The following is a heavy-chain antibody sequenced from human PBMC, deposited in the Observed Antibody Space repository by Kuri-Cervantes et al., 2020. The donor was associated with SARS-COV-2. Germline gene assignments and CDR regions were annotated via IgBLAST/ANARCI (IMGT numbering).Heavy chain of an antibody. V-gene: IGHV4-61*01. CDR2: IYYSGST. D-gene: IGHD2-2*02. Sequence: SETLSLTCTVSGGSVSSGSYYWSWIRQPPGKGLEWIGYIYYSGSTNYNPSLKSRVTISVDTSKNQFSLKLNSVTAADTAVYYCARGDCSSTSCYTWGAENYWGQGTLVTVSS. CDR3: ARGDCSSTSCYTWGAENY. J-gene: IGHJ4*02. CDR1: GGSVSSGSYY.